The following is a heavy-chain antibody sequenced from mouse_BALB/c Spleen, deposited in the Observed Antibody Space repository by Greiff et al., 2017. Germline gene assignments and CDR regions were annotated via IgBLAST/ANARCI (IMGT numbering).Heavy chain of an antibody. CDR2: INSNGGST. CDR1: GFTFSSYY. V-gene: IGHV5-6-2*01. CDR3: ARQYDYDYAMDY. D-gene: IGHD2-4*01. J-gene: IGHJ4*01. Sequence: EVQLVESGGGLVKLGGSLKLSCAASGFTFSSYYMSWVRQTPEKRLELVAAINSNGGSTYYPDTVKGRFTISSDNAKNTLYLQMSSLKSEDTALYYCARQYDYDYAMDYWGQGTSVTVSS.